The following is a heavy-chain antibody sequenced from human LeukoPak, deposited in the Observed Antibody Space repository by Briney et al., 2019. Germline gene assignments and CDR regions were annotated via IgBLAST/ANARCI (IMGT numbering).Heavy chain of an antibody. J-gene: IGHJ5*02. CDR3: ARTGTSSDTFDL. V-gene: IGHV3-13*01. Sequence: GGPLRLSCAAAGFTFNRKDMHWIRQARGRGIEWVSGIGIIGDTSYYDSVKGRFTISRETDKNSVYLQMSSLTDGDTAVYFCARTGTSSDTFDLWGQGTLVTVSS. D-gene: IGHD7-27*01. CDR2: IGIIGDT. CDR1: GFTFNRKD.